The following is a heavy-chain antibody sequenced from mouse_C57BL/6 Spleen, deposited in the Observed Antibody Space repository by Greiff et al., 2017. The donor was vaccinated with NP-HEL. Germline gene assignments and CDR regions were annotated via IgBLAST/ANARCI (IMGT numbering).Heavy chain of an antibody. CDR2: ISYDGSN. CDR3: ARDPLEDV. CDR1: GYSITSGYY. Sequence: ESGPGLVKPSQSLSLTCSVTGYSITSGYYWNWIRQFPGNKLEWMGYISYDGSNNYNPSLKNRISITRDTSKNQFFLKLNSVTTEDTATYYCARDPLEDVWGTGTTVTVSS. V-gene: IGHV3-6*01. J-gene: IGHJ1*03.